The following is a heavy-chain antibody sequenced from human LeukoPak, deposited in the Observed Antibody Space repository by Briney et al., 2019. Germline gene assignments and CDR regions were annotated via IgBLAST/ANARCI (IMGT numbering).Heavy chain of an antibody. Sequence: SETLSLTCIVSDDSISNYYWSWIRQPAGKGLEWIGRIYSSGTNYNPSLKSRVTMSADTSRNQVSLTLSSVTAADTAVYYCARDSGTTGEVKFDPWGQGTLVTVSS. D-gene: IGHD3-10*01. CDR3: ARDSGTTGEVKFDP. V-gene: IGHV4-4*07. J-gene: IGHJ5*02. CDR1: DDSISNYY. CDR2: IYSSGT.